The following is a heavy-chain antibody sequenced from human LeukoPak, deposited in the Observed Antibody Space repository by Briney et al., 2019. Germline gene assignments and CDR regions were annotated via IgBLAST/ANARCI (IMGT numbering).Heavy chain of an antibody. V-gene: IGHV1-2*02. D-gene: IGHD3-16*02. Sequence: ASVKVSCKVSGYTLTELSMHWVRQTPGQGLEWMGWINPNSGGTNYAQKFQGRVTMTRDTSISTAYMELSRLRSDDTAVYYCARARGDYVWGSYRYDAFDIWGQGTMVTVSS. CDR3: ARARGDYVWGSYRYDAFDI. CDR1: GYTLTELS. CDR2: INPNSGGT. J-gene: IGHJ3*02.